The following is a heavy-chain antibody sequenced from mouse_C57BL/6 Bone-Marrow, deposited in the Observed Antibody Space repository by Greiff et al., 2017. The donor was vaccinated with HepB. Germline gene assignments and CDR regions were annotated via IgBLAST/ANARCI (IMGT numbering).Heavy chain of an antibody. D-gene: IGHD2-4*01. Sequence: VQLQQPGAELVRPGSSVKLSCKASGYTFTSYWMDWVKQRPGQGLEWIGNIYPSDSETHYNQKFKDKATLTVDKSSSTAYMQLSSLTSEDSAVYYCASGNYDYDEGYFDVWGTGTTVTVSS. CDR2: IYPSDSET. CDR3: ASGNYDYDEGYFDV. J-gene: IGHJ1*03. CDR1: GYTFTSYW. V-gene: IGHV1-61*01.